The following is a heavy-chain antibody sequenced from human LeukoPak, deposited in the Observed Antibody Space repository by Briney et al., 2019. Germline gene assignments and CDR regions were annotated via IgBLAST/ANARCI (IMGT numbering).Heavy chain of an antibody. J-gene: IGHJ3*02. V-gene: IGHV3-21*01. Sequence: GGSLRLPCAASGFTFSSYSMNWVRQAPGKGLEWVSSISSSSSYIYYADSVKGRFTISRDNAKNSLYLQMNSLRAEDTAVYYCARDPDYYDSSGYYYADAFDIWGQGTMVTVSS. CDR1: GFTFSSYS. D-gene: IGHD3-22*01. CDR3: ARDPDYYDSSGYYYADAFDI. CDR2: ISSSSSYI.